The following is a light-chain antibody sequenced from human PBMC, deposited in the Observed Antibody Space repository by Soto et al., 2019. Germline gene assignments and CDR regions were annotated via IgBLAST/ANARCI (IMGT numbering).Light chain of an antibody. Sequence: QSALTQPRSVSGSPGQSVTLSCTGTSSDVGAHNYVSWYQQYPDKVPKLMIYDVTKRPSGVPDRFSGSKSGNTASLTISGLQAEDEADDYCSVWGGPSVFGTGTKLTVL. CDR1: SSDVGAHNY. J-gene: IGLJ1*01. CDR3: SVWGGPSV. CDR2: DVT. V-gene: IGLV2-11*01.